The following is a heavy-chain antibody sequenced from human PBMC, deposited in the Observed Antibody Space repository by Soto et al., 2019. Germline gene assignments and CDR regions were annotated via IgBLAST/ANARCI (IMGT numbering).Heavy chain of an antibody. CDR1: GFTFTNAW. D-gene: IGHD3-10*01. CDR2: IQSKTDGATT. CDR3: ATSEYYESGTYRTARYEN. Sequence: GGSLRLSCAASGFTFTNAWMTWIRQVPGKGLEWVGRIQSKTDGATTDHAAHVKGRFTISRDDSKNTLYLDMNSLKTEDTALYYCATSEYYESGTYRTARYENWGQGTLVTVSS. J-gene: IGHJ4*02. V-gene: IGHV3-15*07.